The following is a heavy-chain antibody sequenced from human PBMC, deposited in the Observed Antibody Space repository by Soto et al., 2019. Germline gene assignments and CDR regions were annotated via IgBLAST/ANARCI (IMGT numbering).Heavy chain of an antibody. CDR3: ARWFTYANFDYFDY. V-gene: IGHV3-74*01. Sequence: GVSLRLSCAASGFTFNTYWMHWFRQAPGKGLVWVSRINSGGGTTTYADSVKGRFTISRDNAKNTLYLQMNGLRAEDTAVYYCARWFTYANFDYFDYWGQGTQVTVSS. CDR2: INSGGGTT. D-gene: IGHD2-8*01. CDR1: GFTFNTYW. J-gene: IGHJ4*02.